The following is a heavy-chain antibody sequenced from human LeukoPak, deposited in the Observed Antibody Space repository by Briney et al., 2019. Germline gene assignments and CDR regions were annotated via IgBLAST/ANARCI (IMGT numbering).Heavy chain of an antibody. CDR1: GFTFSSYN. J-gene: IGHJ4*02. D-gene: IGHD2-21*02. CDR3: ARAPVTPEYYFDY. V-gene: IGHV3-48*01. Sequence: GGSLRLSCAASGFTFSSYNMNWVRQAPEKGLEWVSYISSSGRAIYYADSVKGRFTISRDNAKNSLYLQMNSLRAEDTAVYYCARAPVTPEYYFDYWAQGTLVTVSS. CDR2: ISSSGRAI.